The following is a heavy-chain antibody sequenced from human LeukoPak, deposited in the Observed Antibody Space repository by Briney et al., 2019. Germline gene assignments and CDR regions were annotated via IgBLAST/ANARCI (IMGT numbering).Heavy chain of an antibody. CDR1: GGSISYYY. V-gene: IGHV4-59*01. J-gene: IGHJ6*02. Sequence: SETLSLTCTVSGGSISYYYWSWIRQSPGKGLEWIGYIYYSGTTNYNPSLKRRVTISVDTSKNQFSLQLRSVTAADTAVYYCAREDPQTTVPEGMDVWGQGTTVTVSS. D-gene: IGHD4-17*01. CDR3: AREDPQTTVPEGMDV. CDR2: IYYSGTT.